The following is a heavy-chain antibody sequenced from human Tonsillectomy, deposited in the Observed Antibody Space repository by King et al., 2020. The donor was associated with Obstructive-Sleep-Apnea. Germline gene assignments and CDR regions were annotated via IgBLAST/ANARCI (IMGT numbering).Heavy chain of an antibody. CDR2: IKQNGGGK. D-gene: IGHD3-9*01. CDR3: VRDRLDHFFTGFDV. Sequence: VQLVESGGGLVQPGGSLRLSCEASGFTFVHYWMSWVRQAPGKGLEWVANIKQNGGGKFYVDSVKGRFTVSRDNAKNSVYLQINSVRDGDTAVYYCVRDRLDHFFTGFDVWGQGTMVRVSS. CDR1: GFTFVHYW. V-gene: IGHV3-7*01. J-gene: IGHJ3*01.